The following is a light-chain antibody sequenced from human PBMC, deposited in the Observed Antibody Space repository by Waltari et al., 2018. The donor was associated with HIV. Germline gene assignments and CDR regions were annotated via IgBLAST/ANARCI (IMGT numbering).Light chain of an antibody. CDR3: CSYAGSDTLV. CDR2: EVK. J-gene: IGLJ3*02. Sequence: HSALTQPASVSGSPGQSITISCTGTSSNVGTYNLVSWYQQHPGKAPKLPIYEVKRRPSWLSGRSSGSKSGNTASLTVSGLQAEDEAIYYCCSYAGSDTLVFGGGTSLTIL. V-gene: IGLV2-23*02. CDR1: SSNVGTYNL.